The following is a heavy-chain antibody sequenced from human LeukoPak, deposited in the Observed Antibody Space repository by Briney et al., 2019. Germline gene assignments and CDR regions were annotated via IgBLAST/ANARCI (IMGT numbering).Heavy chain of an antibody. CDR1: GGSISSYY. Sequence: PSETLSLTCTVSGGSISSYYWSWIRQPAGKGLEWIGRIYTSGSTNYNPSLKSRVTISVDKSKNQFSLKLSSVTAADTAVYYCAGDRGAVAAYNWFDPWGQGTLVTVSS. J-gene: IGHJ5*02. D-gene: IGHD6-19*01. V-gene: IGHV4-4*07. CDR2: IYTSGST. CDR3: AGDRGAVAAYNWFDP.